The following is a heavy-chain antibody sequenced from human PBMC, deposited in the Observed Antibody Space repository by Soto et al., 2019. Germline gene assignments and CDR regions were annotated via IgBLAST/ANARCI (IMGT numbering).Heavy chain of an antibody. CDR3: ARSDIVATTDYDYYGMDV. D-gene: IGHD5-12*01. CDR2: INPNSGGT. Sequence: ASVKVSCKASGYTFTGYYMHWVRQAPGQGLEWMGWINPNSGGTNYAQKFQGWVTMTRDTSISTAYMELSRLRSDDTAVYYCARSDIVATTDYDYYGMDVWGQGTTVTVSS. J-gene: IGHJ6*02. V-gene: IGHV1-2*04. CDR1: GYTFTGYY.